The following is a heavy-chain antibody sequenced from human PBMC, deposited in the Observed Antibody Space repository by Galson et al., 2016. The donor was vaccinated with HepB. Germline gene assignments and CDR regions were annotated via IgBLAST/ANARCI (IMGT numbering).Heavy chain of an antibody. J-gene: IGHJ4*02. CDR3: ARSVEGHFDY. V-gene: IGHV3-48*04. D-gene: IGHD1-1*01. Sequence: SLRLSCAASGFTFSSYSMNWVRQAPGKGLEWVSYLSVYRTIYYADSVKGRFTISRDNARNSLYLQMNTLRADDTAVYYCARSVEGHFDYWGQGILVTVSS. CDR2: LSVYRTI. CDR1: GFTFSSYS.